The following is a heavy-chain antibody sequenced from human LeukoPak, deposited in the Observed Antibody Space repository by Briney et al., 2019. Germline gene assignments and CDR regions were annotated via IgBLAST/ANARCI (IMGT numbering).Heavy chain of an antibody. J-gene: IGHJ5*02. V-gene: IGHV1-69*05. CDR2: IIPIFGTA. CDR1: GGTFSSYA. Sequence: SVKVSCKASGGTFSSYAISWVRRAPGQGLEWMGGIIPIFGTANYAQKFQGRVTITTDESTSTAYMELSSLRSEDTAVYYCASLSRGSSSWYGKYNWFDPWGQGTLVTVSS. D-gene: IGHD6-13*01. CDR3: ASLSRGSSSWYGKYNWFDP.